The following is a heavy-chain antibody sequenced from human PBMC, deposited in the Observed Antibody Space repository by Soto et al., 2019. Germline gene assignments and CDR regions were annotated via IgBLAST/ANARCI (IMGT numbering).Heavy chain of an antibody. V-gene: IGHV4-31*03. CDR3: ARVIGAVTNPLYYYYGMGV. D-gene: IGHD4-17*01. Sequence: SETLSLTCTVSGGSISSGGYYWSWIRQHPGKGLEWIGYIYYSGSTYYNPSLKSRVTISVDTSKNQFSLKLSSVTAADTAVYYCARVIGAVTNPLYYYYGMGVWGQGTTVTVSS. CDR1: GGSISSGGYY. J-gene: IGHJ6*02. CDR2: IYYSGST.